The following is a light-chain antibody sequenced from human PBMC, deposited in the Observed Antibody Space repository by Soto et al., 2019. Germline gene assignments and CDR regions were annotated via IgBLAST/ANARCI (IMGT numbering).Light chain of an antibody. CDR1: SSNIGKNY. CDR2: DNN. J-gene: IGLJ2*01. CDR3: GTWDSSLSAVI. V-gene: IGLV1-51*01. Sequence: QSVLTQPPSVSAAPGQKGTISCSGSSSNIGKNYVSWYQQLPGTAPKLLIYDNNKRPSGIPDRFSGSKSGTSATLGITGLQTGDEADYYCGTWDSSLSAVIIGGGTKLTVL.